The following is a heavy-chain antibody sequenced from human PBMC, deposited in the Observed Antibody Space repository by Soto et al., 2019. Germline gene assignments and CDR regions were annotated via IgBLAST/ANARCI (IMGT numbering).Heavy chain of an antibody. CDR3: ASDRTVEMATIDLDY. V-gene: IGHV6-1*01. Sequence: SQTLSLTCAISGDSVSSNSAAWNWIRQSPSRGLEWLGRTYYRSKWYNDYAVFVKSRIIINPDTSKNQFSLQLNSVTPEDTGIYYCASDRTVEMATIDLDYWGQGTLVTVSS. J-gene: IGHJ4*02. D-gene: IGHD5-12*01. CDR1: GDSVSSNSAA. CDR2: TYYRSKWYN.